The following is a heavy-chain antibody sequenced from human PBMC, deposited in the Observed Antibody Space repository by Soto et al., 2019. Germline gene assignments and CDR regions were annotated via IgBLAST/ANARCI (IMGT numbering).Heavy chain of an antibody. Sequence: PSETLSLTCTVSGGAIRNSIYYWGWIRQPPGKGLEWIGTIYYDGSVAYSPSLKSRVTLSVATSRNHFSVKINSVTAADTAVYFCARHRIAVAGPLDYWGQGTLVTVSS. D-gene: IGHD6-19*01. CDR2: IYYDGSV. V-gene: IGHV4-39*01. CDR3: ARHRIAVAGPLDY. J-gene: IGHJ4*02. CDR1: GGAIRNSIYY.